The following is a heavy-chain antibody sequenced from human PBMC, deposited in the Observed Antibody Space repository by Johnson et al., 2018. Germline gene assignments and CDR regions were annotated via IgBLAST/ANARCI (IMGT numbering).Heavy chain of an antibody. Sequence: QVQLVQSGGGVVQPGRSLRLSCGASGFTFNNFGMHWVRQAPGKGLEWVADISYDGRNKNYADSVKGRFAISRDNSKNTLYVQMDSLGAEDTAVYYCAKDRSVRYRSRWRDAFDIWGPGRMVTVSS. D-gene: IGHD3-10*01. CDR3: AKDRSVRYRSRWRDAFDI. V-gene: IGHV3-30*18. CDR1: GFTFNNFG. CDR2: ISYDGRNK. J-gene: IGHJ3*02.